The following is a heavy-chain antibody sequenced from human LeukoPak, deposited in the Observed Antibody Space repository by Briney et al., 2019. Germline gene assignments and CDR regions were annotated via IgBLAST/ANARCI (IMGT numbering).Heavy chain of an antibody. CDR1: GGSISSYY. J-gene: IGHJ4*02. CDR2: MYYSGST. Sequence: SETLSLTCTVSGGSISSYYWSWIRQPPGKGLEWIGYMYYSGSTNQNPSLKSRVTISVDTPKNQFSLKLSSVTAADTAVYYCARGYSYGRLFDYWGQGTLVTVSS. D-gene: IGHD5-18*01. CDR3: ARGYSYGRLFDY. V-gene: IGHV4-59*01.